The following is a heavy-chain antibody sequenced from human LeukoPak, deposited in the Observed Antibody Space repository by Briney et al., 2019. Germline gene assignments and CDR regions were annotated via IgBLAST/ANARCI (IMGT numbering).Heavy chain of an antibody. V-gene: IGHV3-53*01. CDR3: AGALMVATRYAFDI. CDR1: GFTVSSNY. CDR2: IYSGGST. Sequence: PGGSLRLSCAASGFTVSSNYMSWVRQAPGKGLEWVSVIYSGGSTYYADSVKGRFTISRDNSKNTLYLQMNSLRAEDTAVYYCAGALMVATRYAFDIWGQGTMVTVSS. J-gene: IGHJ3*02. D-gene: IGHD5-12*01.